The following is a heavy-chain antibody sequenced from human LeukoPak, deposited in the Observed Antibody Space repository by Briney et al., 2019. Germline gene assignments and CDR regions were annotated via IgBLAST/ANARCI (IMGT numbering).Heavy chain of an antibody. CDR2: ITTGGDT. V-gene: IGHV3-23*01. Sequence: GGSLRLSCEASGFTFRSYAMRWVRQAPGKGLEWVSVITTGGDTYYADSVKGRFTISRDNSKNTLYLQLNSLRADDTAVYYCTPHLWGGTYPYYLAYWGQGTLVTVSS. J-gene: IGHJ4*02. CDR1: GFTFRSYA. D-gene: IGHD1-26*01. CDR3: TPHLWGGTYPYYLAY.